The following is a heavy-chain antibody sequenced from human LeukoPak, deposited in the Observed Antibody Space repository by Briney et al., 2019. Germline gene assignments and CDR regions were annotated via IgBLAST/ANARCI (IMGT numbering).Heavy chain of an antibody. CDR1: GGTFSSYA. V-gene: IGHV1-69*06. CDR3: ARVGNSSGFDY. CDR2: IIPIFGTA. D-gene: IGHD6-19*01. J-gene: IGHJ4*02. Sequence: ASVKVSCKASGGTFSSYAISWMRQAPGQGLEWMGGIIPIFGTANYAQKFRGRVTITADKSTSTAYMELSSLRSEDTAVYYCARVGNSSGFDYWGQGTLVTVSS.